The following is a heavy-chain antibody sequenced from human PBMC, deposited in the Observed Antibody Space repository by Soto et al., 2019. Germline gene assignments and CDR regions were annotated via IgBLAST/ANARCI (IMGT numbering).Heavy chain of an antibody. D-gene: IGHD5-18*01. J-gene: IGHJ4*02. Sequence: GASVKVSCKASGYTFTSYGISWVRQAPGQGLEWMGWISAYNGNTNYAQKLQGRVTMTTDTSTSTAYMELRSLRSDDTAVYYCARDWNDVDTAMVKDYWGQGTLVTVSS. V-gene: IGHV1-18*04. CDR3: ARDWNDVDTAMVKDY. CDR2: ISAYNGNT. CDR1: GYTFTSYG.